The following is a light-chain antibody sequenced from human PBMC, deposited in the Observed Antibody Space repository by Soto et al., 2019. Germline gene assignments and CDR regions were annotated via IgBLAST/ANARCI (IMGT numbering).Light chain of an antibody. CDR2: DAS. CDR1: QDVSIF. CDR3: QQRSTWLYT. J-gene: IGKJ2*01. Sequence: EILLAQSPATLSLSPGERATLSCKASQDVSIFLAWYQQKPGQAPRLLIHDASNRATGVPARFSGSGSGRDFTLTITSLEPEDVAVYYCQQRSTWLYTFGQGNKLEVK. V-gene: IGKV3-11*02.